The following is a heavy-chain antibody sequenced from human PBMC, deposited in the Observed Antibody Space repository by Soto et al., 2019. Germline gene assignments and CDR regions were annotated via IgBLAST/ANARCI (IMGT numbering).Heavy chain of an antibody. CDR2: IYSGGST. V-gene: IGHV3-53*01. CDR1: GFTVSSNY. CDR3: ARDPPETRHGMDV. J-gene: IGHJ6*01. Sequence: GSLRLSCASSGFTVSSNYMSWVRQAPGKGLEWVSVIYSGGSTYYADSVRGRFTISRDNSKNTLYLQMKSLRAEDTAVYYCARDPPETRHGMDVWGQGTPVTVSS.